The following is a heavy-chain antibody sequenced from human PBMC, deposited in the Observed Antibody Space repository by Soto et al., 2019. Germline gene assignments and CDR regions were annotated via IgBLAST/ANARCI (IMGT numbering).Heavy chain of an antibody. Sequence: SLRLSCAASGFTFSSYGMHWVRQAPGKGLEWVAVISYDGSNKYYADSVKGRFTISRDNSKNTLYLQMNSLRAEDTAVYYCAKIPTGDAASAADYWGQGTLVTVSA. V-gene: IGHV3-30*18. CDR2: ISYDGSNK. J-gene: IGHJ4*02. CDR3: AKIPTGDAASAADY. D-gene: IGHD7-27*01. CDR1: GFTFSSYG.